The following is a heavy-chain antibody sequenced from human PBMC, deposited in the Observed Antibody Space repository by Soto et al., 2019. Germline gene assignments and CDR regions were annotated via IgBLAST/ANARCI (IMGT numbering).Heavy chain of an antibody. CDR2: IKPDGSWT. V-gene: IGHV3-74*01. D-gene: IGHD1-7*01. Sequence: TGGSLRLSCAASGFTFSSYWMHWVRQAPGKGLVWVSRIKPDGSWTIHADSVKGRFTISRDNAKSMVYLQMNSLRVEDTAVYYCPGYNWNSQNYWGHGTLVTVSS. CDR3: PGYNWNSQNY. J-gene: IGHJ4*01. CDR1: GFTFSSYW.